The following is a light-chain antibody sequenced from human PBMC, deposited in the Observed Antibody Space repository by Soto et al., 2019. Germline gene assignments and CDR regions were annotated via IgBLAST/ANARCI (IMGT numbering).Light chain of an antibody. V-gene: IGLV3-21*02. CDR1: NIGDQS. CDR2: DDT. Sequence: SYELTQPPSVSVAPGQTARISCGGNNIGDQSVHWYQQRPGRAPVVVVYDDTDRPSGIPERFSGSNSGNTATLTISGVEAGNEADFYCQVWDSDSDHWVFGGGTKLPVL. J-gene: IGLJ3*02. CDR3: QVWDSDSDHWV.